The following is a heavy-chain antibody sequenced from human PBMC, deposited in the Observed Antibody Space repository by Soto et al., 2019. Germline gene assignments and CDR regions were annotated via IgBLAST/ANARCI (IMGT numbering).Heavy chain of an antibody. V-gene: IGHV3-33*01. CDR2: IWYDGSNK. D-gene: IGHD5-18*01. J-gene: IGHJ4*02. CDR3: ARDPSKYSYGRLFDY. Sequence: QVQLVESGGGVVQPGRSLRLSCAASGFTFSSYGMHWVRQAPGKGLEWVAVIWYDGSNKYYADSVKGRFTISRDNSKNTLYLQMNSLRAEDTAMYYSARDPSKYSYGRLFDYWGQGTLVTVCS. CDR1: GFTFSSYG.